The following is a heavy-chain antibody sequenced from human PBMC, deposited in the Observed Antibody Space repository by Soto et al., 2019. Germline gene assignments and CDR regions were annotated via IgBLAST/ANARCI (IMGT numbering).Heavy chain of an antibody. Sequence: GESLKISCQASGYTFSEYWIAWVRQMPGKGLEYVGIVYPGDSDTRYSPSFQGQVTISVDTSTSTAYMQWNSLKASGSAMYYCARRHSNGWYQHLDYWGQGTLVTVSS. V-gene: IGHV5-51*01. CDR1: GYTFSEYW. CDR2: VYPGDSDT. CDR3: ARRHSNGWYQHLDY. J-gene: IGHJ4*02. D-gene: IGHD4-4*01.